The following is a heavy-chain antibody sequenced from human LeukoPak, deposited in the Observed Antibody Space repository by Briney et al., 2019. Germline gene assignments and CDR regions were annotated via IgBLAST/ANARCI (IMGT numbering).Heavy chain of an antibody. CDR2: IRYDGSNK. J-gene: IGHJ6*02. Sequence: GGSLRLSCAASGFTFSSYGMHWVRQAPGKGLEWVAFIRYDGSNKYYADSVKGRFTISRDNSKNTLYLQMNSLRAEDTAVYYCAKAAPSTVTTYFDYYYYYGMGVWGQGTTVTVSS. D-gene: IGHD4-17*01. V-gene: IGHV3-30*02. CDR1: GFTFSSYG. CDR3: AKAAPSTVTTYFDYYYYYGMGV.